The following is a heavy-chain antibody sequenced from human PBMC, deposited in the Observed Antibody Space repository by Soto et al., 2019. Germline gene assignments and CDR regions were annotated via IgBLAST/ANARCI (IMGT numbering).Heavy chain of an antibody. J-gene: IGHJ4*02. CDR3: TTDRFYSPVDH. Sequence: AERPWRLSCAASGFSFSRGWKSWVRHPPEKGLEWVGRSKSKSDGGTTDYAAAVKGRFTISRDDSENTLYLQMNSLKTEDTAVYYCTTDRFYSPVDHSGQGTLVTVSS. CDR2: SKSKSDGGTT. V-gene: IGHV3-15*01. CDR1: GFSFSRGW. D-gene: IGHD4-4*01.